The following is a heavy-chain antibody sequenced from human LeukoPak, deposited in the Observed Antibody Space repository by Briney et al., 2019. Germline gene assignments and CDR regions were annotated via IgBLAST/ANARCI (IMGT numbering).Heavy chain of an antibody. CDR2: INPSGHT. Sequence: SETLSLTCSVSSFSFSIPYYWGWIRQPPGQGLEWIGSINPSGHTYYNPSFKSRVTMSVDTSRNQFSLRLSSVTATDTAMYYCARQVATKGEWAFDIWGQGTMVAASS. D-gene: IGHD5-12*01. CDR3: ARQVATKGEWAFDI. J-gene: IGHJ3*02. V-gene: IGHV4-38-2*02. CDR1: SFSFSIPYY.